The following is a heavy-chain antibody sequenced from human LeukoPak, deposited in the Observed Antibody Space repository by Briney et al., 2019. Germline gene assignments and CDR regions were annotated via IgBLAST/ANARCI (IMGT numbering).Heavy chain of an antibody. CDR2: ISYDGSDK. V-gene: IGHV3-30*03. J-gene: IGHJ4*02. Sequence: GGSLRLSCAASGFTFSSCAMDWVRQAPGKGLEWVAFISYDGSDKYYADSVKGRFTISRDNAKNSLFLQMNSLRDEDTAVYYCARGGDSSPYYPDYWGQGTLVTVSS. CDR3: ARGGDSSPYYPDY. CDR1: GFTFSSCA. D-gene: IGHD3-22*01.